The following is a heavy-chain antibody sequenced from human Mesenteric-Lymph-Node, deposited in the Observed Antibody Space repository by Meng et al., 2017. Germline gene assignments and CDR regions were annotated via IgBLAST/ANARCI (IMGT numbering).Heavy chain of an antibody. V-gene: IGHV3-33*01. CDR2: IWYDGSNK. J-gene: IGHJ4*02. Sequence: GESLKISCAASGFTFSSYGMHWVRQAPGKGLEWVAVIWYDGSNKYYADSVKGRFTISRDNSKNTLYLQMNSRRAEDTAVYYCARDGPYYFDYWGQGTLVTVSS. CDR1: GFTFSSYG. CDR3: ARDGPYYFDY.